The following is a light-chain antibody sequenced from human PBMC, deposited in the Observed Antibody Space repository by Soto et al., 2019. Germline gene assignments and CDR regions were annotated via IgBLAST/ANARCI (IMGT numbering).Light chain of an antibody. CDR1: QSVSSY. CDR3: QQYATTPLT. J-gene: IGKJ4*01. Sequence: EIVLTQSPATLSLSPGERATLSCRASQSVSSYLAWYQQKPGQAPRLLIYGASSRATGIPDRFRGSGSGPDFTLTISRLEPEDFAVYYCQQYATTPLTLGGGTKVDIK. CDR2: GAS. V-gene: IGKV3-20*01.